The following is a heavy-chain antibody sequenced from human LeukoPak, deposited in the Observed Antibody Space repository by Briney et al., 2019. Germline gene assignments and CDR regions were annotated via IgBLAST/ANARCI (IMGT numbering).Heavy chain of an antibody. Sequence: SQTLSLTCTVSGGSISSGSYYWSWIRQPAGKGLEWIGRIYTSGSTNYNPSLKSRVTISVDTSKNQFSLKLSSVTAADTAVYYCARAPRIAVAGTFDYWGQGTLVTVSS. V-gene: IGHV4-61*02. D-gene: IGHD6-19*01. CDR3: ARAPRIAVAGTFDY. J-gene: IGHJ4*02. CDR2: IYTSGST. CDR1: GGSISSGSYY.